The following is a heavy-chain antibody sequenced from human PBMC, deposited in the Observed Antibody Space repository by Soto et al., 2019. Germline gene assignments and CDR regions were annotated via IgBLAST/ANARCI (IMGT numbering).Heavy chain of an antibody. D-gene: IGHD4-17*01. V-gene: IGHV1-69*01. CDR2: IIPMFGKA. CDR3: ARSMETTYFYSMAV. CDR1: GGTFRSYA. Sequence: QVQLVQSGAEVREPGSSVKVSCEASGGTFRSYAINWVRQAPGQGLEWMGGIIPMFGKANYAEKFLGRVTITAGEAKRTAYMEVSSLKSDDTAVYYCARSMETTYFYSMAVWGLGPTVNVSS. J-gene: IGHJ6*02.